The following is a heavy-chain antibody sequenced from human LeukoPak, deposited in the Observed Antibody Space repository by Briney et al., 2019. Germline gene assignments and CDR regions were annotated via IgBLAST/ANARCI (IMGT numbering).Heavy chain of an antibody. CDR2: ITSGSSYI. V-gene: IGHV3-21*04. CDR1: GFTFTSYT. J-gene: IGHJ4*02. D-gene: IGHD5-24*01. CDR3: ATSLETDFDY. Sequence: GGSLRLSCAASGFTFTSYTMNWVRQAPGKGLEWVSSITSGSSYIYYADSVKGRFTISRDNSKNTLYLQMNSLRAEDTAVYYCATSLETDFDYWGQGTLVTVSS.